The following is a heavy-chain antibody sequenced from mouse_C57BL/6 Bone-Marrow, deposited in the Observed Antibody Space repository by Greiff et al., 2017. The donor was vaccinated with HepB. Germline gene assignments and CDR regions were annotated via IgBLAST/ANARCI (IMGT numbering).Heavy chain of an antibody. Sequence: VQGVESGPELVKPGASVKISCKASGYAFSSSWMNWVKQRPGKGLEWIGRIYPGDGDTNYNGKFKGKATLTADKSSSTAYMQLSRLTSEDSAVYFCARDYSKGFAYWGQGTLVTVSA. CDR2: IYPGDGDT. CDR3: ARDYSKGFAY. V-gene: IGHV1-82*01. J-gene: IGHJ3*01. CDR1: GYAFSSSW. D-gene: IGHD2-5*01.